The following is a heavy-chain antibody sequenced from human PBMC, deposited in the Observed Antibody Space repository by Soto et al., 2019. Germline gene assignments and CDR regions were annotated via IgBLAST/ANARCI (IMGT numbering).Heavy chain of an antibody. CDR2: IYYSGST. D-gene: IGHD5-12*01. J-gene: IGHJ4*02. CDR1: GGSISSYY. V-gene: IGHV4-59*01. CDR3: ARVGQRSGYSGYDGHFGY. Sequence: SETLSLTCTVSGGSISSYYWSWVRQPPGKGLEWIGYIYYSGSTNYNPSLKSRVTISVDTSKNQFSLKLSSVTAADTAVYYCARVGQRSGYSGYDGHFGYWGQGTLVTVSS.